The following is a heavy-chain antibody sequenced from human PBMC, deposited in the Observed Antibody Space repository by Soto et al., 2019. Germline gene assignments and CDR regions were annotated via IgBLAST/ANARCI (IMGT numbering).Heavy chain of an antibody. J-gene: IGHJ6*01. CDR2: ISAYNGNT. CDR1: GYTFTSYG. V-gene: IGHV1-18*01. Sequence: GASVKVSCKASGYTFTSYGISWVRQAPGQGLEWMGWISAYNGNTNYAQKLQGRVTMTTDTSTSTAYMELRSLRSDDTAVYYCASPGITMVRGVARNGLMDVWGQGTTVTSPQ. CDR3: ASPGITMVRGVARNGLMDV. D-gene: IGHD3-10*01.